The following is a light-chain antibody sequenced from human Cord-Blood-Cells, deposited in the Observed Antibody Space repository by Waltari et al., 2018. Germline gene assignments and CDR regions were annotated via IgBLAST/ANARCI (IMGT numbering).Light chain of an antibody. CDR2: GAS. Sequence: EIVMTQSPATLSVSPGERATLSCRASQSVSSNLAWYQQKPGQAPRLLIYGASTRATGIPARFSGSGSGTEFTLTISSLQSEDFAVYYCQQYNNWPPWTFGQATKAEIK. CDR3: QQYNNWPPWT. J-gene: IGKJ1*01. V-gene: IGKV3-15*01. CDR1: QSVSSN.